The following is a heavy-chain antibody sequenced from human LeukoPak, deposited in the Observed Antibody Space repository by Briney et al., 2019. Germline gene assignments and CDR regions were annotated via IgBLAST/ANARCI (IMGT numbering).Heavy chain of an antibody. CDR1: RGSLSSYY. CDR2: IYYSGGT. J-gene: IGHJ3*02. D-gene: IGHD5-24*01. Sequence: SETLSLTCTISRGSLSSYYWSWIRQSPGKGPERIGYIYYSGGTNYNPSLESRVTISVDRSTNQFSLKVRSVTAADTAVYYCARRRFRHGENDAFDIWGQETMVTVSS. CDR3: ARRRFRHGENDAFDI. V-gene: IGHV4-59*08.